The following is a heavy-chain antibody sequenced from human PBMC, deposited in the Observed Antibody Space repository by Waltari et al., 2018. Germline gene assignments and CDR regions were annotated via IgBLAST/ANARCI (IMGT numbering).Heavy chain of an antibody. D-gene: IGHD6-19*01. Sequence: QVLLGQSGAGLTRPGPSVTVPCKPSGYPFTAYYLHWVRQAPGQGLEWMGWINPNSGGTSYAQIFQGRVTMTRDTSISTAYMELSRLTSDDTAVYYCAVSYTGWYGDLDYWGQGTLVTVSS. V-gene: IGHV1-2*02. CDR3: AVSYTGWYGDLDY. CDR2: INPNSGGT. J-gene: IGHJ4*02. CDR1: GYPFTAYY.